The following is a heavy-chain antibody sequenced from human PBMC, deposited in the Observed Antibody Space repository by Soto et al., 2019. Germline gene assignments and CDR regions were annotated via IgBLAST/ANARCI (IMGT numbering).Heavy chain of an antibody. V-gene: IGHV3-30*18. CDR3: AKDWRWQQQIYGMNV. CDR1: DFSFSNYG. CDR2: ISYDGSNK. D-gene: IGHD6-13*01. J-gene: IGHJ6*02. Sequence: QERVMESGGGEVQPGTSLRLSCAASDFSFSNYGTHWVRQAPGKGLEWVADISYDGSNKYYAESVKGRFTISRDNSKNTLHLQMNSLRAEDTAVYYCAKDWRWQQQIYGMNVWGQGTTVTVSS.